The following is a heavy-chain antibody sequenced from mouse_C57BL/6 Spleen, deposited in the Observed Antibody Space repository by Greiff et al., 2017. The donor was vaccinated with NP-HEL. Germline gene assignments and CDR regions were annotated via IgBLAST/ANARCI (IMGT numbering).Heavy chain of an antibody. CDR2: ISYDGSN. V-gene: IGHV3-6*01. CDR3: ASLRWYFDV. CDR1: GYSITSGYC. Sequence: ESGPGLVKPSQSLSLTCSVTGYSITSGYCWNWIRQFPGNKLEWMGYISYDGSNNYNPSLKNRISITRDTSKNQFFLKLNSVTTEDTATYYCASLRWYFDVWGTGTTVTVSS. J-gene: IGHJ1*03.